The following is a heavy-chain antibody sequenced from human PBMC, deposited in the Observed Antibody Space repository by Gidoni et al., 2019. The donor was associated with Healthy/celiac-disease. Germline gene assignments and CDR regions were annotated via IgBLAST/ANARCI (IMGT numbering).Heavy chain of an antibody. CDR3: TRVGNYYGMDV. Sequence: EVQLVESAGGLVQPGVSLQHSCAASGSTFSGSAMHWVRQASGKGVEGVGRSRSKANSYATAYAASVKGRFTISRDDSKNTAYLQMNSLKTEDTAVYYCTRVGNYYGMDVWGQGTTVTVSS. J-gene: IGHJ6*02. V-gene: IGHV3-73*02. CDR2: SRSKANSYAT. CDR1: GSTFSGSA.